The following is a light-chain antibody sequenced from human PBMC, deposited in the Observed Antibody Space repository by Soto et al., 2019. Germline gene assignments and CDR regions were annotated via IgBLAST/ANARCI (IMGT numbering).Light chain of an antibody. Sequence: DSQMSQSPSSLSSSLGDRVASSCRASQSISSCLAWYQQKPGKAPKLLIYDASSLESGVPSRFSGSGSGTDFTLTISSLQPEDVATYYCQHYDHLPITFGQGTRLEIK. CDR1: QSISSC. J-gene: IGKJ5*01. CDR2: DAS. V-gene: IGKV1-5*01. CDR3: QHYDHLPIT.